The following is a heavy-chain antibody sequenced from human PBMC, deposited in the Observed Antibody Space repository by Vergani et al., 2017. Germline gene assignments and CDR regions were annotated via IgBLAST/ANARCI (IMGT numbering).Heavy chain of an antibody. CDR3: ARVILPLYGDYDPYYYYYYMDV. J-gene: IGHJ6*03. Sequence: QVQLVQSGAEVKKPGASVKVSCKASGGTFSSYAISWVRQAPGQGLEWMGGIIPIFGTANYAQKFQGRVTITADESTSTAYMELSSLRSEDTAVYYCARVILPLYGDYDPYYYYYYMDVWGKGTTVTVSS. D-gene: IGHD4-17*01. CDR2: IIPIFGTA. V-gene: IGHV1-69*01. CDR1: GGTFSSYA.